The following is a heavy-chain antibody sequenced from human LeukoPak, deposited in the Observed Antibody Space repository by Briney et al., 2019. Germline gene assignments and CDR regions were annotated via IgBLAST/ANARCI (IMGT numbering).Heavy chain of an antibody. CDR3: AKGGQQKTFRWGMDY. CDR1: EFTFSSFY. V-gene: IGHV3-30*18. Sequence: GGSLRLSCAASEFTFSSFYMHWVRQAPGKGLEWVALISNDGGIKYYGNSVRGRFTISRDNSENTLYLHMSSLRSEDTAVYYCAKGGQQKTFRWGMDYWGQGALVTVSS. CDR2: ISNDGGIK. D-gene: IGHD4-23*01. J-gene: IGHJ4*02.